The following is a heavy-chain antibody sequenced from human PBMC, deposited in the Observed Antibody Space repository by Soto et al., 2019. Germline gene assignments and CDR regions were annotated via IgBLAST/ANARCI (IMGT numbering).Heavy chain of an antibody. D-gene: IGHD3-3*01. V-gene: IGHV1-46*03. CDR3: ARAYYDFWSGPGHFDY. Sequence: ASVKVSCKASGYTFTSYFMHWVQQAPGQGLEWVGIINPSGGSTTYAQKFQGRVTMTRDTSTSSVYMELSSLRSEDTAVYYCARAYYDFWSGPGHFDYWGQGTLVTVSS. CDR1: GYTFTSYF. J-gene: IGHJ4*02. CDR2: INPSGGST.